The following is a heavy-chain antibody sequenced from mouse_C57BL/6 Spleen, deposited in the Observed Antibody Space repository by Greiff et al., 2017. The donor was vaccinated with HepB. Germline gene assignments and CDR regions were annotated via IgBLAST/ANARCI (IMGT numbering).Heavy chain of an antibody. Sequence: VQLQQSGPELVKPGASVKIPCKASGYTFTDYNMDWVKQSHGKSLEWIGDINPNNGGTIYNQKFKGKATLTVDKSSSTAYMELRSLTSEDTAVYYCARRPTVVARDYAMDYWGQGTSVTVSS. D-gene: IGHD1-1*01. CDR3: ARRPTVVARDYAMDY. V-gene: IGHV1-18*01. J-gene: IGHJ4*01. CDR1: GYTFTDYN. CDR2: INPNNGGT.